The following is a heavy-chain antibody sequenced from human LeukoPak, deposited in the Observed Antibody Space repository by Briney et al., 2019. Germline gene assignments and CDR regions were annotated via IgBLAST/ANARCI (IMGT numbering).Heavy chain of an antibody. J-gene: IGHJ4*02. CDR1: GFTFSSSD. V-gene: IGHV3-30*18. Sequence: GGSLRLSCAASGFTFSSSDMHWVRQAPGKGLEWVAVISYDATNKYYADSVKGRFTLSRDNSKNTLYLQTNTLRAEDTAVYYCAKPYYYGSRSYMDYWGQGTLVTVSS. D-gene: IGHD3-10*01. CDR2: ISYDATNK. CDR3: AKPYYYGSRSYMDY.